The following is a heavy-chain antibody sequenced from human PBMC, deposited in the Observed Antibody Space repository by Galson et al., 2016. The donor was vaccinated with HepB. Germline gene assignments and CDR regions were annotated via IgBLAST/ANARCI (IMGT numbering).Heavy chain of an antibody. Sequence: SLRLSCAASGFTFSSYAISWVRQAPGKGLEWVSAISGSGSSTYYADSVKGRFTISRDNSKNTLYLQMNRLRAEDTAVYYCAKDFFSGSYYLDYLNAFDIWGQGTMVTVSS. D-gene: IGHD1-26*01. CDR2: ISGSGSST. CDR3: AKDFFSGSYYLDYLNAFDI. CDR1: GFTFSSYA. V-gene: IGHV3-23*01. J-gene: IGHJ3*02.